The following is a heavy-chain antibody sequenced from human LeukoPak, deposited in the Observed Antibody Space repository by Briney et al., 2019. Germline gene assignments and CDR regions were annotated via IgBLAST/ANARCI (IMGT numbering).Heavy chain of an antibody. V-gene: IGHV4-4*02. CDR3: ARSSPYYDFWSGLTPDNWFDP. CDR1: GGSISSSNW. D-gene: IGHD3-3*01. Sequence: SGTLSLTCAVSGGSISSSNWWSWVRQPPGKGLEWIGEIYHSGSTNYNPSLKSRVTISVDKSKNQFSLKLSSVTAADTAVYYCARSSPYYDFWSGLTPDNWFDPWGQGTLVTVSS. J-gene: IGHJ5*02. CDR2: IYHSGST.